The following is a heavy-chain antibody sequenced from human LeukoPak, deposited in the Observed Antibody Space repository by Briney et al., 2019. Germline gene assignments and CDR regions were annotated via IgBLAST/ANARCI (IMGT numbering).Heavy chain of an antibody. D-gene: IGHD6-19*01. CDR3: AKLAGIRGWFVYYFDY. V-gene: IGHV3-23*01. CDR1: GFTFGTHA. CDR2: MSGRGDTS. Sequence: GGSLRLSCAASGFTFGTHAMTWVRQAPGKGLEWVSGMSGRGDTSYYADSVKGRFTISRDNSKNTLFLQLNSLRAEDTAVYYCAKLAGIRGWFVYYFDYWGQGTLVTVS. J-gene: IGHJ4*02.